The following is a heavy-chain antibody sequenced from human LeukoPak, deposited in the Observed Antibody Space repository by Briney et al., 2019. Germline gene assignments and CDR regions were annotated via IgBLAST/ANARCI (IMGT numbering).Heavy chain of an antibody. J-gene: IGHJ3*02. Sequence: ASVKVSCKASGGTFRSYAISWVRQAPGQGLEWMGRIIPILGIANYAQKFQGRVTITADKSTSTAYMELSSLRSEDTAVYYCAREGYYGSGSYYPSAFDIWGQGTMVTVSS. CDR3: AREGYYGSGSYYPSAFDI. CDR2: IIPILGIA. V-gene: IGHV1-69*04. CDR1: GGTFRSYA. D-gene: IGHD3-10*01.